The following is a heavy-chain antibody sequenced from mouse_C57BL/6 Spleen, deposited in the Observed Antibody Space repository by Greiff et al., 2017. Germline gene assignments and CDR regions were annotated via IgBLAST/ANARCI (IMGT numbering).Heavy chain of an antibody. CDR1: GFNIKDDY. D-gene: IGHD2-5*01. V-gene: IGHV14-4*01. CDR2: IDPENGDT. Sequence: EVKLLESGAELVRPGASVKLSCTASGFNIKDDYMHWVKQRPEQGLEWIGWIDPENGDTEYASKFPGKATITADTSSNTAYLQLSSLTSEDTAFDYCTVSYYSNYYYFDYWGQGTTLTVSS. J-gene: IGHJ2*01. CDR3: TVSYYSNYYYFDY.